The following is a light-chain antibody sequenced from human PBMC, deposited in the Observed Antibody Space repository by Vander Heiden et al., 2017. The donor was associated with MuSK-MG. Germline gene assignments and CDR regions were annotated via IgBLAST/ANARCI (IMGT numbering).Light chain of an antibody. CDR2: DTD. V-gene: IGLV1-51*01. J-gene: IGLJ1*01. CDR1: HIGNGY. CDR3: GTWNNGLGSYV. Sequence: QSVMTQPPSLSAAPGQKVPISCPGHIGNGYVSWYQQRPGTAPKLLIYDTDKRPSGIPDRFSGSKSATSATLDITGLQTADEAEYYCGTWNNGLGSYVFGTGTKVTVL.